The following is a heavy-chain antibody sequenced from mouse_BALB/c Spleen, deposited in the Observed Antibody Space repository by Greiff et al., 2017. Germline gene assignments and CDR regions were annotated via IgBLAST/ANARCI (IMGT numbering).Heavy chain of an antibody. Sequence: LSISKDNSKSQVFLKLNSLQTDDTATYYCAKSGANYYAMDYWGQGTSVTVSS. J-gene: IGHJ4*01. CDR3: AKSGANYYAMDY. D-gene: IGHD3-1*01. V-gene: IGHV2-3*01.